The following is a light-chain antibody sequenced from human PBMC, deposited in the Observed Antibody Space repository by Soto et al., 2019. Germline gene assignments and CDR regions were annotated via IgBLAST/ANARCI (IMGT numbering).Light chain of an antibody. J-gene: IGKJ1*01. V-gene: IGKV1-39*01. CDR2: AAS. CDR1: QSISNY. Sequence: DIQMTQSPSSLSASVGDRVTITCRASQSISNYLNWYQQKPGKAPKLLIYAASTLQSGVPSRFSGSGSGTDFTLTISSLQPEDFATYYCHHSYSTSPWTFGQGTKVEIK. CDR3: HHSYSTSPWT.